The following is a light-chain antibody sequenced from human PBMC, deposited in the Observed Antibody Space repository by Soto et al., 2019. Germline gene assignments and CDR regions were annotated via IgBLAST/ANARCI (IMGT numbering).Light chain of an antibody. J-gene: IGLJ1*01. V-gene: IGLV2-14*01. CDR3: SSYTSSSTLV. CDR2: EVS. CDR1: SSDVGGHNY. Sequence: QSALTQPPSASGSPGQSVTISCTGTSSDVGGHNYVSWYQQHPGKAPKLVIYEVSNRPSGVSNRFSGSKSANTASLTISGLQAEDEADYYCSSYTSSSTLVFGTGTKVTVL.